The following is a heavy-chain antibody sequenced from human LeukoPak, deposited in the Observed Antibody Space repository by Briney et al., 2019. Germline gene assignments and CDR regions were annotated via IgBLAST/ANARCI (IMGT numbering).Heavy chain of an antibody. D-gene: IGHD6-19*01. CDR3: AGDVGTSGWYTFDY. Sequence: SQTLSLTCAIAGDSISSNNGAWNWIRQSPSRGLEWLGRTYYRSKWYNDYAKSMKGRITISPDTSKNQFSLQLNSVTPEDTAVYYCAGDVGTSGWYTFDYWGQGTLVTVSS. CDR1: GDSISSNNGA. J-gene: IGHJ4*02. CDR2: TYYRSKWYN. V-gene: IGHV6-1*01.